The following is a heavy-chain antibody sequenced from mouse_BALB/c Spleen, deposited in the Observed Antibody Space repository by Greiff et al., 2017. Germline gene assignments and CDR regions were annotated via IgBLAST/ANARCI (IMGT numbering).Heavy chain of an antibody. CDR2: ISDGGSYT. V-gene: IGHV5-4*02. CDR3: AREGGNYPAWFAY. J-gene: IGHJ3*01. D-gene: IGHD2-1*01. Sequence: EVQVVESGGGLVKPGGSLKLSCAASGFTFSDYYMYWVRQTPEKRLEWVATISDGGSYTYYPDSVKGRFTISRDNAKNNLYLQMSSLKSEDTAMYYCAREGGNYPAWFAYWGQGTLVTVSA. CDR1: GFTFSDYY.